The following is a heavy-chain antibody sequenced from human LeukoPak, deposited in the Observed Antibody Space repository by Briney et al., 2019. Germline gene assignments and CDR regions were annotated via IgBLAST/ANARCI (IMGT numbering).Heavy chain of an antibody. CDR2: MNPNSGNT. CDR3: ARAPTYDFWSGYYTRYHWFDP. V-gene: IGHV1-8*01. D-gene: IGHD3-3*01. Sequence: ASVKVPCKASGYTFTSYDINWVRQATGQGLEWMGWMNPNSGNTGYAQKFQGRVTMTRNTSISTAYMELSSLRSEDTAVYYCARAPTYDFWSGYYTRYHWFDPWGQGTLVTVSS. CDR1: GYTFTSYD. J-gene: IGHJ5*02.